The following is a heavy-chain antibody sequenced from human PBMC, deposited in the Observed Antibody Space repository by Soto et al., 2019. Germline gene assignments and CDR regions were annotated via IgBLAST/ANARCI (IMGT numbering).Heavy chain of an antibody. J-gene: IGHJ1*01. CDR3: AKDRRREEQIAEYFQH. CDR1: GFTFSSYA. V-gene: IGHV3-23*01. CDR2: ISGSGGST. D-gene: IGHD1-26*01. Sequence: GGSLRLSCAASGFTFSSYAMSWVRQAPGKGLEWVSAISGSGGSTYYADSVKGRFTISRDNSKNTLYLQMNSLRAEDTAVYYCAKDRRREEQIAEYFQHWGQGTLVTVSS.